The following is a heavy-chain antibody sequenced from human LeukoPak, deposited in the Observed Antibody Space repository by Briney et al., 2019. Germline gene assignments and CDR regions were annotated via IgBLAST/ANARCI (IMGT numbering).Heavy chain of an antibody. J-gene: IGHJ4*02. Sequence: GGSLRLSCAASGFTFSNYWMHWVRQAPGKGLEWVSYIGPSGSNIYYADSVKGRFTISRDNAKDSLYLQMNTLRAEDTAVYYCAKDRYYDSSRYGNSFDYWGQGTLVTVFS. V-gene: IGHV3-48*01. D-gene: IGHD3-22*01. CDR2: IGPSGSNI. CDR1: GFTFSNYW. CDR3: AKDRYYDSSRYGNSFDY.